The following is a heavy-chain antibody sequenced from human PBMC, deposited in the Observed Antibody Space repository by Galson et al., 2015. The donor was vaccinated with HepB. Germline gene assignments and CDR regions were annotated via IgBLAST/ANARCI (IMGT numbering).Heavy chain of an antibody. J-gene: IGHJ6*02. V-gene: IGHV3-33*08. CDR2: IWYDGSNT. Sequence: SLRLSCAASGFTFSSYGMHWVRQAPGKGLEWVAVIWYDGSNTYYADSVKGRFTISRDNAKNSLYLQMNSLRAEDTAVYYCARRPRWELTYYYYYGMDVWGQGTTVTVSS. CDR1: GFTFSSYG. CDR3: ARRPRWELTYYYYYGMDV. D-gene: IGHD1-26*01.